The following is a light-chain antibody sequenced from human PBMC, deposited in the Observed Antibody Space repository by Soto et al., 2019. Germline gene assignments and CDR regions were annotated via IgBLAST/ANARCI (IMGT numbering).Light chain of an antibody. CDR2: AAS. CDR1: QDIRSD. Sequence: IQMTQSPSSLSASVGDRVTITCRASQDIRSDLGWYQQRPGKAPKLLIYAASSLESGVPSRFSGSGSGTDFTLTISSLQPEDFATYYCLQDHNYPLTFGGGTKVDIK. J-gene: IGKJ4*01. V-gene: IGKV1-6*01. CDR3: LQDHNYPLT.